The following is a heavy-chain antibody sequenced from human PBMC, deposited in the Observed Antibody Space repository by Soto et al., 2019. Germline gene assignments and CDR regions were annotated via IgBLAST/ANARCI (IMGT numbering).Heavy chain of an antibody. D-gene: IGHD3-9*01. CDR2: ISAYNGNT. CDR3: ARDYDILTGYQRFDY. J-gene: IGHJ4*02. CDR1: GYTFTSYG. V-gene: IGHV1-18*01. Sequence: ASVKVSCKASGYTFTSYGISWVRQAPGQGLEWMGWISAYNGNTNYAQKLQGRVTMTTDTSTSTAYMELRSLRSDDTAVYYCARDYDILTGYQRFDYWGQATLVTVSS.